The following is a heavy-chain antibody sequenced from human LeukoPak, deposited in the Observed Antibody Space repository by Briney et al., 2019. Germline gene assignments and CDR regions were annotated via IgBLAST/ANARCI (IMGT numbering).Heavy chain of an antibody. Sequence: ASVEVSCKASGYTFTRYDINWVRQATGQGLEWMGWMNRNSGNTGYAQKFQGRVTITRNTSISTAYTELSSLRAEDAAVYYCARVIVECSSTSCSQNFDYWGQGTLVTVSS. CDR3: ARVIVECSSTSCSQNFDY. CDR2: MNRNSGNT. J-gene: IGHJ4*02. D-gene: IGHD2-2*01. CDR1: GYTFTRYD. V-gene: IGHV1-8*03.